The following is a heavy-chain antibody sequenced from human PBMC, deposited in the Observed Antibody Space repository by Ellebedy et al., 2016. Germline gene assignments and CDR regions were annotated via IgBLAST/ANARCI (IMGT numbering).Heavy chain of an antibody. D-gene: IGHD3-3*01. V-gene: IGHV3-23*01. Sequence: GGSLRLSCAASGFTFSSYAMSWVRQAPGKGLEWVSAISGSGGSTYYADSVKGRFTISRDNSKNTLYLQMNSLRAEDTAVYYCAKERGITIFGVVNAFDYWGQGTLVTVSS. CDR3: AKERGITIFGVVNAFDY. CDR2: ISGSGGST. J-gene: IGHJ4*02. CDR1: GFTFSSYA.